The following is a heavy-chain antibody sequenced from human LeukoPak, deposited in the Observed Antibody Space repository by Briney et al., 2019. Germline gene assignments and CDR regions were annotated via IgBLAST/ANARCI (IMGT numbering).Heavy chain of an antibody. Sequence: PGGSLRLSCAASGITFSSYAMHWVRQAPGKGLEWVAVISYDGSNKYYADSVKGRFTISRDNSKNTLYLQMNSLRAEDTAVYYCATGATYYYFNYWGQGTLVTVSS. CDR1: GITFSSYA. D-gene: IGHD1-26*01. J-gene: IGHJ4*02. CDR3: ATGATYYYFNY. CDR2: ISYDGSNK. V-gene: IGHV3-30*04.